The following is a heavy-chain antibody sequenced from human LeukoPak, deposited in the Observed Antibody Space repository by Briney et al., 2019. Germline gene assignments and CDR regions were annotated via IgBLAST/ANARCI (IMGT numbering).Heavy chain of an antibody. D-gene: IGHD6-19*01. Sequence: PGGSLRLSCAASGFTFGSYAMHWVRQAPGKGLEWVAVISYDGSNKYYADSVKGRFTISRDNSKNTLYLQMNSLRAEDTAVYYCARDFGIAVAGPSDYWGQGTLVTVSS. V-gene: IGHV3-30*01. J-gene: IGHJ4*02. CDR3: ARDFGIAVAGPSDY. CDR2: ISYDGSNK. CDR1: GFTFGSYA.